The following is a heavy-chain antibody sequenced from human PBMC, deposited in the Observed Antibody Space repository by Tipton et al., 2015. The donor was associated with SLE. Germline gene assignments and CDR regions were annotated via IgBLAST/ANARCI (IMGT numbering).Heavy chain of an antibody. D-gene: IGHD6-25*01. J-gene: IGHJ4*02. CDR1: GFRFSDHY. CDR3: ARDHIAADGTFDY. Sequence: SLRLSCAASGFRFSDHYMFWIRQAPGMGLQWLGYSSSGGTSLSFPDSVKGRFTISRDDAKTTLYLHMTSLRPNDTAVYYCARDHIAADGTFDYWGQGALVTVSS. V-gene: IGHV3-11*01. CDR2: SSSGGTSL.